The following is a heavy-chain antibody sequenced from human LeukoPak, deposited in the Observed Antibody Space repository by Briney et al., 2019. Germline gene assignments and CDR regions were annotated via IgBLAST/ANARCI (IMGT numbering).Heavy chain of an antibody. CDR3: ARHQHAGREHYYGMDV. J-gene: IGHJ6*02. V-gene: IGHV4-59*08. CDR1: GGSIGIYY. CDR2: IFHSGST. Sequence: SETLSFTCTVSGGSIGIYYWAWIRQPPGKGLEWIGYIFHSGSTNYNPSLKSRLTISVDTSRNQFSLRLSSVTAADTAVYYCARHQHAGREHYYGMDVWGQGTTVSVSS. D-gene: IGHD1-26*01.